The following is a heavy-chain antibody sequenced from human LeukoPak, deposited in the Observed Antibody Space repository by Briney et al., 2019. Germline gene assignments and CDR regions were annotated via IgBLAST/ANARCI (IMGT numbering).Heavy chain of an antibody. V-gene: IGHV4-31*03. J-gene: IGHJ5*02. CDR1: GGSISSGGYY. CDR2: IYYSGST. CDR3: ARAEQYQRLSVWFDA. Sequence: SETLSVTSTVSGGSISSGGYYWSWIRQHPGKGLEWIGYIYYSGSTYYNPSLKSRATISVDTSKNQFSMKLSSVTAADTAVYYCARAEQYQRLSVWFDAWGQGTLVTVSS. D-gene: IGHD2-2*01.